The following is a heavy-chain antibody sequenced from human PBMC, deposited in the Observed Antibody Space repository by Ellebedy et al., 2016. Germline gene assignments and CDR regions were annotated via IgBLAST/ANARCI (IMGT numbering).Heavy chain of an antibody. J-gene: IGHJ4*02. CDR1: GGSFIGYS. CDR2: INHSGRS. CDR3: ASLGIYSGFGLDY. V-gene: IGHV4-34*01. Sequence: SETLSLTCASYGGSFIGYSLTWIRQPPGKGLEWIGQINHSGRSNTDPSLKSRVTISLDTSKNQFSLKLSSVTAADTAVYYCASLGIYSGFGLDYWGQGTLVTVSS. D-gene: IGHD5-12*01.